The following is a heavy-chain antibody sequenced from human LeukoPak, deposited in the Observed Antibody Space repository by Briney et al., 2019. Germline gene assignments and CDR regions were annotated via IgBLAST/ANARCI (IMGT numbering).Heavy chain of an antibody. CDR3: ARLIGNYYDSSGYSYGA. Sequence: PSETLSLTCTVSGASISSSSYYWGWIRQPPGKGLEWIGSIYYSGSTSYNPSLKSRVTISVDTSKDQFSLKLSSVTAADTAVYYCARLIGNYYDSSGYSYGAWGQGTLVTVSS. J-gene: IGHJ4*02. CDR1: GASISSSSYY. CDR2: IYYSGST. V-gene: IGHV4-39*01. D-gene: IGHD3-22*01.